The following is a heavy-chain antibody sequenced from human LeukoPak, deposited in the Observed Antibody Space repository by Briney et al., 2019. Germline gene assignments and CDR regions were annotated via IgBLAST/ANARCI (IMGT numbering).Heavy chain of an antibody. CDR3: ARDRHWTNDWVFDY. CDR1: GGSISSGSYY. J-gene: IGHJ4*02. CDR2: VYTSGST. Sequence: SETLSLTCTVSGGSISSGSYYWSWIRQPAGQGLEWIGRVYTSGSTNYNPSLKSRVTISVDTSKNQFSLKLSSVTAADTAVYYCARDRHWTNDWVFDYWGQGTLVTVSS. V-gene: IGHV4-61*02. D-gene: IGHD1/OR15-1a*01.